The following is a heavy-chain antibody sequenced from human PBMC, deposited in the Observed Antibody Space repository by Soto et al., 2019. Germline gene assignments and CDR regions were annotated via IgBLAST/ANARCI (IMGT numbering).Heavy chain of an antibody. D-gene: IGHD3-10*01. CDR3: VGGQYYFDY. Sequence: QVQLVESGGGVVQPGRSLRLSCAGSGFPFTSYGMHWVREGPDKGLEWVAVISYEGSDKYYADSVKGRFTISRDNSKNMLYLQMNSLRPEDTALYYCVGGQYYFDYRGQGTLVIVSS. CDR2: ISYEGSDK. J-gene: IGHJ4*02. V-gene: IGHV3-30*03. CDR1: GFPFTSYG.